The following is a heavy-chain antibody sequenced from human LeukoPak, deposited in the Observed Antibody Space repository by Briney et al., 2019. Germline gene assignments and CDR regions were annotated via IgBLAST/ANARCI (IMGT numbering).Heavy chain of an antibody. CDR2: ISNSGGTT. CDR3: AKDVLRFLEWLSPTFDY. V-gene: IGHV3-23*01. D-gene: IGHD3-3*01. Sequence: GGSLRLSCAASGFTFSSYAMSWVRQAPGKGLEWVSGISNSGGTTYYADSVKGRFTISRDNSKNTLYLQMNSLRAEDTAVYYCAKDVLRFLEWLSPTFDYWGQGTLVPVSS. CDR1: GFTFSSYA. J-gene: IGHJ4*02.